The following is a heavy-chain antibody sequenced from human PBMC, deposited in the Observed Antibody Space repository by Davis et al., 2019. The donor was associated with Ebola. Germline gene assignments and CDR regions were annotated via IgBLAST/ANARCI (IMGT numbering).Heavy chain of an antibody. J-gene: IGHJ5*02. V-gene: IGHV1-18*01. CDR1: GYIFTNYG. Sequence: ASVKVSCKASGYIFTNYGVTWLRQAPGQGLEWMGGIRVIDGNTYYAQKFQGRVTMTADTSTTTIFMELRSLTSDDTAIYYCVREYDTIQWSDPWGQGTLVTVSS. D-gene: IGHD5-12*01. CDR3: VREYDTIQWSDP. CDR2: IRVIDGNT.